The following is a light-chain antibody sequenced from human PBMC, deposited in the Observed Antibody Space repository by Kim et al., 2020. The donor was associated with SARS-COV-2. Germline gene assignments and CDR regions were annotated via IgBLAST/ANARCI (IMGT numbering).Light chain of an antibody. CDR1: SSDVGGYNY. V-gene: IGLV2-14*03. J-gene: IGLJ2*01. Sequence: QSITISCTGTSSDVGGYNYVSWYQQHPGKAPKLMIYDVSNRPSGVSNRFSGSTSGNTASLTISGLQAEDEADYYCSSYTSSSTPVVFGGGTQLTVL. CDR3: SSYTSSSTPVV. CDR2: DVS.